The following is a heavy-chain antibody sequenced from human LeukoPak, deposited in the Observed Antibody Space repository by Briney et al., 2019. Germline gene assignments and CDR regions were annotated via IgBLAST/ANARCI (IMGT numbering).Heavy chain of an antibody. CDR1: GYTFTSYD. J-gene: IGHJ6*03. CDR3: ARESSNLSSSSESNYYYYYMDV. V-gene: IGHV1-2*02. Sequence: ASVKVSCKASGYTFTSYDINWVRQATGQGLEWMGWMNPNSGGTNYAQKFQGRVTMTRDTSISTAYMELSRLRSDDTAVYYCARESSNLSSSSESNYYYYYMDVWGKGTTVTVSS. D-gene: IGHD6-6*01. CDR2: MNPNSGGT.